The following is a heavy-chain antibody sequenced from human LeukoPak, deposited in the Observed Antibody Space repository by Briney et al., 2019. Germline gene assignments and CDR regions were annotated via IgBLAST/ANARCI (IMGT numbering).Heavy chain of an antibody. J-gene: IGHJ6*02. D-gene: IGHD5-12*01. V-gene: IGHV1-69*04. Sequence: SVKVSCKASGGTFSSYAINWVRQAPGQGLEWMGRIIPILGIANYAQKFQGRVTITADKSTSTAYMELSSLRSEDTAVYYCARASGYDYYYYGMDVWGQGTTVTVSS. CDR1: GGTFSSYA. CDR2: IIPILGIA. CDR3: ARASGYDYYYYGMDV.